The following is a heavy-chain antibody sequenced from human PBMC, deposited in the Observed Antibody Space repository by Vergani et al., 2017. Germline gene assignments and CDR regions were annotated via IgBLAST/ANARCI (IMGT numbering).Heavy chain of an antibody. CDR2: IKQDGREK. V-gene: IGHV3-7*01. Sequence: EVQLVESGGGLVQPGGSLRLSCAASGFTFSSYWMSWVRQAPGKGLEWVANIKQDGREKYYVDSVKGRFTISRDNAKNSLYLQMNSLRDEDTAVYYCARDGVAAAGTHPLRYYYYYGMDVWGQGSTVTVSS. CDR3: ARDGVAAAGTHPLRYYYYYGMDV. D-gene: IGHD6-13*01. J-gene: IGHJ6*02. CDR1: GFTFSSYW.